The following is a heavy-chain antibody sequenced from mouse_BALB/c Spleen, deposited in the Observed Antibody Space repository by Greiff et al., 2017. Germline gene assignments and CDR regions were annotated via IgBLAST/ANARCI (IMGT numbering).Heavy chain of an antibody. Sequence: EVQLQESGGGLVKPGGSLKLSCAASGFTFSDYYMYWVRQTPEKRLEWVATISDGGSYTYYPDSVKGRFTISRDNAKNNLYLQMSSLKSEDTAMYYCARDEGYGNPYYYAMDYWGQGTSVTVSS. CDR1: GFTFSDYY. CDR3: ARDEGYGNPYYYAMDY. CDR2: ISDGGSYT. J-gene: IGHJ4*01. V-gene: IGHV5-4*02. D-gene: IGHD2-1*01.